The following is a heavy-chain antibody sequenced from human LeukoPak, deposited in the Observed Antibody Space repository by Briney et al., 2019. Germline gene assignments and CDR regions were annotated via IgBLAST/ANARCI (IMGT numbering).Heavy chain of an antibody. CDR3: AKGSLMTTVMRYYFDY. V-gene: IGHV3-30*02. CDR1: GFTFSSYG. D-gene: IGHD4-11*01. Sequence: GGSLRLSCAASGFTFSSYGMHWVRQAPGKGLEWVAVIWYGGSNKYYADSVKGRFTISRDNSKNTLYLQMNSLRAEDTAVYYCAKGSLMTTVMRYYFDYWGQGTLVTVSS. J-gene: IGHJ4*02. CDR2: IWYGGSNK.